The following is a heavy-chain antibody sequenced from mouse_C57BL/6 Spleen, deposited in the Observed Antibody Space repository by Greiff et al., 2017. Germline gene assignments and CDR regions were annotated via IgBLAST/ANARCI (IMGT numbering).Heavy chain of an antibody. CDR2: IDPSDSYT. CDR3: ARGDSSGSAWFAY. CDR1: GYTFTSYW. V-gene: IGHV1-69*01. J-gene: IGHJ3*01. D-gene: IGHD3-2*02. Sequence: VQLQQPGAELVMPGASVKLSCKASGYTFTSYWMHWVKQRPGQGLEWIGEIDPSDSYTNYNQKFKGKSTLTVDKSSSTAYMQLSSLTSEDSAVYYCARGDSSGSAWFAYWGQGTLVTVSA.